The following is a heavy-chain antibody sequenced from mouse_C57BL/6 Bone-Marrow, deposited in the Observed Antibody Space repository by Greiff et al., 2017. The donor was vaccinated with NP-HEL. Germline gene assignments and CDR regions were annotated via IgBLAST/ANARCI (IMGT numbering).Heavy chain of an antibody. V-gene: IGHV3-8*01. D-gene: IGHD2-2*01. CDR1: GYSIPSDY. J-gene: IGHJ4*01. Sequence: EVQLVESGPGLAKPSQTLSLTCSVTGYSIPSDYWNWIRKFPGNKLEYMGYISYSGSTYYKPYLKSRISITRDTSKNQYYLQLNSVTTEDTATYYCARSPLWLRRNYYAMDYWGQGTSVTVSS. CDR3: ARSPLWLRRNYYAMDY. CDR2: ISYSGST.